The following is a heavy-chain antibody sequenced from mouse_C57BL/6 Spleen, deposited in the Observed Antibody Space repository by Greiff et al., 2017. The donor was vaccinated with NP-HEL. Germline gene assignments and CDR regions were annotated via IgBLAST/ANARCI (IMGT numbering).Heavy chain of an antibody. Sequence: VQLQQSGPELVKPGASVKISCKASGYAFSSSWMNWVKQRPGKGLEWIGRIYPGDGDTNYNGKFKGKATLTADKSSSTAYMQLSSLTSEDSAVYFCARGSYGSSSYYAMDYWGQGTSVTVSS. D-gene: IGHD1-1*01. CDR1: GYAFSSSW. CDR2: IYPGDGDT. V-gene: IGHV1-82*01. CDR3: ARGSYGSSSYYAMDY. J-gene: IGHJ4*01.